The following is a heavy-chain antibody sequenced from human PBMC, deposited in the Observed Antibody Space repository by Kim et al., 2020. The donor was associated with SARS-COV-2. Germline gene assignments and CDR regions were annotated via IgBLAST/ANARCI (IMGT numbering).Heavy chain of an antibody. CDR3: AKEGLVLIDY. J-gene: IGHJ4*02. V-gene: IGHV3-33*06. CDR2: NK. Sequence: NKDYADSGKGPFTISRDNSKNTLYLQRNSLRAEDTAVYYCAKEGLVLIDYWGQGTLVTVSS. D-gene: IGHD6-6*01.